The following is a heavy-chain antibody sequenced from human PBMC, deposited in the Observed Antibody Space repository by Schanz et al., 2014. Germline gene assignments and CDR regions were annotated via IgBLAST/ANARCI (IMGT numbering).Heavy chain of an antibody. CDR1: GFTFSSHW. V-gene: IGHV3-74*01. Sequence: EVQLVQSGGGLVQPGGSLRLSCAASGFTFSSHWMHWVRQDPGKGLVWVARINSVGSNTDYADSVTGRFTISRDNAKNTLYLQMNSLRADDTAMYYCARWFLIRGVILDSWGQGTRVTVSS. D-gene: IGHD3-10*01. CDR2: INSVGSNT. CDR3: ARWFLIRGVILDS. J-gene: IGHJ4*02.